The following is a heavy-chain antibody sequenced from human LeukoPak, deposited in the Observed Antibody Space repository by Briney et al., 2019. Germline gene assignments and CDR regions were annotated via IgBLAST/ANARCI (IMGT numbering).Heavy chain of an antibody. V-gene: IGHV3-23*01. Sequence: PGGSLRLSCVASGFALSNYALTWVRQAPGKGLEWVSVISGSGGTTHYADSVKGRFTISRDNSKNTLYLEMNSLRAEDTAVYYCASSGSYNPPAYYYGMDVWGQGTTVTVSS. CDR1: GFALSNYA. CDR3: ASSGSYNPPAYYYGMDV. D-gene: IGHD1-26*01. CDR2: ISGSGGTT. J-gene: IGHJ6*02.